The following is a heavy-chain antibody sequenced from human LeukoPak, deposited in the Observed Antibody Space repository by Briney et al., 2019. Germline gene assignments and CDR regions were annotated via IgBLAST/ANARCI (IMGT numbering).Heavy chain of an antibody. CDR3: ARASIAAAGYNWFDP. J-gene: IGHJ5*02. CDR1: GFTFSTYS. V-gene: IGHV3-30*03. CDR2: ISYDGSNK. D-gene: IGHD6-13*01. Sequence: GGSLRLSCAASGFTFSTYSMNWVRQAPGKGLEWVAVISYDGSNKYYADSVKGRFTISRDNSKNTLYLQMNSLRAEDTAVYYCARASIAAAGYNWFDPWGQGTLVTVSS.